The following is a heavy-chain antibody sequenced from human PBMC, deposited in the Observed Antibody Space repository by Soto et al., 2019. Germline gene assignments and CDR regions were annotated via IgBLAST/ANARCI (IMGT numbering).Heavy chain of an antibody. CDR3: ARQLGQTTLDASSGMEV. Sequence: GPALTISCTGSGSKFIIYWIGWVHQMPGKGLEWMVIIYPGDSDTSYSPSFQGQGNSSAYKSIRTPYLQWSSLKAADNAMYYCARQLGQTTLDASSGMEVWVQGTSVTVS. CDR2: IYPGDSDT. V-gene: IGHV5-51*07. J-gene: IGHJ6*02. CDR1: GSKFIIYW. D-gene: IGHD4-17*01.